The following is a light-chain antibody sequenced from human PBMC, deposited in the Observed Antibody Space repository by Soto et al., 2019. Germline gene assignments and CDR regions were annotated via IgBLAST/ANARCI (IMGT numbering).Light chain of an antibody. Sequence: DIQMTQSPSSLAASVGDRVTITCRTSQNNGYYLNWFQQKPGKAPKLLIYAASSLQSGVPSRFSGSGSGTDFTLTISSLQPEDFAAYYCQQSYTTPRTFGQGTKVEIK. CDR2: AAS. CDR3: QQSYTTPRT. J-gene: IGKJ1*01. CDR1: QNNGYY. V-gene: IGKV1-39*01.